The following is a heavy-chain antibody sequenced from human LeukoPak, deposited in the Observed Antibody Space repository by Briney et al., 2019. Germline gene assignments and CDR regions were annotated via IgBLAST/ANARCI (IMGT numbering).Heavy chain of an antibody. Sequence: PGGSLSLSCAASGFRFDDYAMHWVRQAPGKGLEWVSGTNWNSGRIGYADSVKGRFTISRDNAKKSLYLQMNSLRVEDTAFYYCARGRNLELREDVCDFWGQGTMVTVSS. V-gene: IGHV3-9*01. CDR1: GFRFDDYA. D-gene: IGHD1-7*01. J-gene: IGHJ3*01. CDR2: TNWNSGRI. CDR3: ARGRNLELREDVCDF.